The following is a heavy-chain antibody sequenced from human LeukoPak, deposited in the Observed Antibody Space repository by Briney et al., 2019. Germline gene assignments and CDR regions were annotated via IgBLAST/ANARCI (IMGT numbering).Heavy chain of an antibody. V-gene: IGHV3-7*03. CDR2: IKEDGTVK. CDR3: AREILGAASAFDY. D-gene: IGHD6-13*01. Sequence: PGGSLRLSCAASGFIFSTYWMSWVRQAPGKGLEWVANIKEDGTVKYHTDSVKGRFTISRDNAKNSLFLQMNSLRAEDTAVYYCAREILGAASAFDYWGQGTPVTVSS. CDR1: GFIFSTYW. J-gene: IGHJ4*02.